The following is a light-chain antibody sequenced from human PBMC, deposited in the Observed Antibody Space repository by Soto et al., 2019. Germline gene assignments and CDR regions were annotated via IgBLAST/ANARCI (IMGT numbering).Light chain of an antibody. CDR2: DVS. CDR1: SSDVGGYNY. J-gene: IGLJ2*01. Sequence: QSVLTQPRSVSGSPGQSVTISCTGTSSDVGGYNYVSWYQQHPGKAPKLMIYDVSKRPSGVPDRFSGSKSGNTASLTISGLQAEDEADYYCCSYAGNYPLFGGGTKLTVL. CDR3: CSYAGNYPL. V-gene: IGLV2-11*01.